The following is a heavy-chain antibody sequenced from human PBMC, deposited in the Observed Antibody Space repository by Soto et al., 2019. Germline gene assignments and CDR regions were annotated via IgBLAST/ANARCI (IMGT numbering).Heavy chain of an antibody. CDR1: GFTFSSYG. D-gene: IGHD3-22*01. V-gene: IGHV3-30*18. CDR3: AKGDSDSRAFDI. J-gene: IGHJ3*02. Sequence: PGGSLRLSCAASGFTFSSYGMHWVRQAPGKGLEWVAVMSYDGSNKYYADSMKGRFTISRDNSKNTLYLQMNSLRAEDTAVYYCAKGDSDSRAFDIWGQGTMVTV. CDR2: MSYDGSNK.